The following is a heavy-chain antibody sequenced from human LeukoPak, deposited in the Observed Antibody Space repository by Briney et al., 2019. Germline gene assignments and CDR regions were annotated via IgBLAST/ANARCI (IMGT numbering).Heavy chain of an antibody. CDR1: GFTLNSYW. V-gene: IGHV3-66*01. J-gene: IGHJ4*02. Sequence: GGSLRLSCAVSGFTLNSYWMSWVRRAPGKGLEWVSVIYSGGSTYYADSVKGRFTISRDNSKNTLYLQMNSLRAEDTAVYYCARDGGWELEAPGYWGQGTLVTVSS. CDR3: ARDGGWELEAPGY. D-gene: IGHD1-26*01. CDR2: IYSGGST.